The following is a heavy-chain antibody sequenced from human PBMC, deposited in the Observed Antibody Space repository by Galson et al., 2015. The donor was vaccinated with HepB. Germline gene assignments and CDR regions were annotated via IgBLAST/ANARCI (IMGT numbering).Heavy chain of an antibody. CDR3: ARRGYSSYADYRTYYFDY. J-gene: IGHJ4*02. CDR2: IGNSASTI. Sequence: LRLSCAASGFSFSDYFMSWIRQAPGEGLEWVSYIGNSASTIYYADSVKGRFTVSTDNAKNSVYLQMNSLRAEDTAVYYCARRGYSSYADYRTYYFDYWGQGTLVTVSS. CDR1: GFSFSDYF. D-gene: IGHD4-17*01. V-gene: IGHV3-11*01.